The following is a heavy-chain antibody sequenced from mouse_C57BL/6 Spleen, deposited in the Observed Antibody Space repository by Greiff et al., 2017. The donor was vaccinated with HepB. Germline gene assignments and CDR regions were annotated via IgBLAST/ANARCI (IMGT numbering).Heavy chain of an antibody. V-gene: IGHV1-69*01. CDR1: GYTFTSYW. D-gene: IGHD2-3*01. CDR2: IDPSDSYT. Sequence: VQLQQPGAELVMPGASVKLSCKASGYTFTSYWMHWVKQRPGQGLEWIGEIDPSDSYTNYNQKFKGKSTLTVDKSSSTAYMQLSSLTSEDSAVYYCARRWLLNDFDYWGQGTTLTVSS. CDR3: ARRWLLNDFDY. J-gene: IGHJ2*01.